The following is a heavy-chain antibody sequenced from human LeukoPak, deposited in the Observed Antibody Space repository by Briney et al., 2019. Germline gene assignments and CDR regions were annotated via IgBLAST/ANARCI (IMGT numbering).Heavy chain of an antibody. Sequence: GGSLRLSCAASGFTFSDYEINWVRQAPGKGLEWVSCISTSGSTTYYADSVKGRFTISRDNSKITLYLQMNSLRAEDTAVYYCARLDDMAFDYWGQGTLVTVSS. CDR1: GFTFSDYE. CDR2: ISTSGSTT. CDR3: ARLDDMAFDY. D-gene: IGHD3-22*01. J-gene: IGHJ4*02. V-gene: IGHV3-48*03.